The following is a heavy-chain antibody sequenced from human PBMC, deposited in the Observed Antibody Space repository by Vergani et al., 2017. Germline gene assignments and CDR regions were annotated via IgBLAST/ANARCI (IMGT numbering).Heavy chain of an antibody. D-gene: IGHD3-22*01. CDR3: AIVRLDDSSGYYSYYGTAV. CDR1: GGSISSGDYY. V-gene: IGHV4-30-4*01. Sequence: QVQLQESGPGLVKPSQTLSLTCTVSGGSISSGDYYWSWIRQPPGKGLEWIGYIYYSGSTYYNPSLKSRVTISVDTSKNQFSLKLSSVTAADPAVYYCAIVRLDDSSGYYSYYGTAVWGQGSSVTVSS. CDR2: IYYSGST. J-gene: IGHJ6*02.